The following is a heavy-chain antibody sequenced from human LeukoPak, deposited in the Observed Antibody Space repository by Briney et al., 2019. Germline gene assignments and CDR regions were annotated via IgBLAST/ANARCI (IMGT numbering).Heavy chain of an antibody. D-gene: IGHD6-19*01. Sequence: PGGSLRLSCAASGFTFSTYTMAWVRQAPGGGLEWVSGISGNGGRTYYADSVKGRFAISRDDSKSTLYLQMNSLRAEDTAVYYCAKVVAGNYYYYGMDVWGQGTTVTVSS. V-gene: IGHV3-23*01. CDR2: ISGNGGRT. J-gene: IGHJ6*02. CDR3: AKVVAGNYYYYGMDV. CDR1: GFTFSTYT.